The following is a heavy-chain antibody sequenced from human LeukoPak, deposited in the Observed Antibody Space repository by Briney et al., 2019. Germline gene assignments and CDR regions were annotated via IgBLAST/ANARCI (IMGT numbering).Heavy chain of an antibody. J-gene: IGHJ6*02. CDR3: ARDHGYGGIYGMDV. D-gene: IGHD4-23*01. CDR1: GGTFSSYA. Sequence: AASVKVSCKASGGTFSSYAISWVRQAPGQGLEWMGGIIPIFGTANYAQKFQGRVTITADESTSTAYMELSSLRSEDTAVYYCARDHGYGGIYGMDVWGQGTTVTVSS. V-gene: IGHV1-69*13. CDR2: IIPIFGTA.